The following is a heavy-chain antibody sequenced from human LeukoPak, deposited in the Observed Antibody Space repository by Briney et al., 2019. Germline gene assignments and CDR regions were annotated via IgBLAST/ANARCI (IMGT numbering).Heavy chain of an antibody. D-gene: IGHD2-2*01. V-gene: IGHV1-2*02. Sequence: ASVEVSCKASGYTFTGYYMHWVPQAPGQGLEWMVWINPNTGGTNYPQKFQGRVTMTRDTSISTAYMELSGLRSDDTAVYYCARVGDCSSTSCYVIDPWGQGTLVTVSS. J-gene: IGHJ5*02. CDR3: ARVGDCSSTSCYVIDP. CDR2: INPNTGGT. CDR1: GYTFTGYY.